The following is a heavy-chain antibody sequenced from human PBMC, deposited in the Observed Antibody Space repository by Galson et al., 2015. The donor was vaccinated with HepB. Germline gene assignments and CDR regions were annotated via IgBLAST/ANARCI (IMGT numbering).Heavy chain of an antibody. V-gene: IGHV3-30-3*01. Sequence: SLRLSCAASGFTFSSYAMHWVRQAPGKGLEWVAVISYDGSNKYYADSVKGRFTISRDNSKNTLYLQMNSLRAEDTAVYNCASPDCSGGSCYIIGYFQHWGQGTLVTVSS. CDR1: GFTFSSYA. J-gene: IGHJ1*01. CDR3: ASPDCSGGSCYIIGYFQH. D-gene: IGHD2-15*01. CDR2: ISYDGSNK.